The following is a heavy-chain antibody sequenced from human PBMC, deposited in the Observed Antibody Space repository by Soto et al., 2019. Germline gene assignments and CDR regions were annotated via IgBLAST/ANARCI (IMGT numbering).Heavy chain of an antibody. D-gene: IGHD4-17*01. CDR2: IRGSGLKT. J-gene: IGHJ4*02. V-gene: IGHV3-23*01. CDR1: GFSFSSFV. Sequence: EVHLLESGGGLVQPGGSLRLSCGASGFSFSSFVVSWFRQAPGKGLEWVSFIRGSGLKTNYADSVKGRFTISRDNSKNTIYLQMNSLRAEDTAVYYCAKGADFGDFVGGGYFDYWGQGTLVTVSS. CDR3: AKGADFGDFVGGGYFDY.